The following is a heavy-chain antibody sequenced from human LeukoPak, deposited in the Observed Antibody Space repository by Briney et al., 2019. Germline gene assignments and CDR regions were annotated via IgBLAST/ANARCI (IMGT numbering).Heavy chain of an antibody. Sequence: LTGGSLRLSCAASGFTFSSYEMNWVRQAPGKGLEWVSYISSSGSTIYYADSVKGRFTISRDNARNSLYLQMNSLRAEDTAVYYCAGGSYSSGWFYDYWGQGTLVTVSS. J-gene: IGHJ4*02. CDR1: GFTFSSYE. CDR3: AGGSYSSGWFYDY. V-gene: IGHV3-48*03. CDR2: ISSSGSTI. D-gene: IGHD6-19*01.